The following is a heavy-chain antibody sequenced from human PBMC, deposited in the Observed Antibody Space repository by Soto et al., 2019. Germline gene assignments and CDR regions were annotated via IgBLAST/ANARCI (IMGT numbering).Heavy chain of an antibody. CDR3: ARDSVYGSGSYCYHGMVV. J-gene: IGHJ6*02. CDR1: GGSISSYY. Sequence: PSETLSLTCTVSGGSISSYYWSWILQPPGKGLEWIGYIYYSGSTNYNPSLKSRVTISVDTSKNQFSLKLSSVTAADTAVYYFARDSVYGSGSYCYHGMVVWGPGPPVTDPS. D-gene: IGHD3-10*01. CDR2: IYYSGST. V-gene: IGHV4-59*12.